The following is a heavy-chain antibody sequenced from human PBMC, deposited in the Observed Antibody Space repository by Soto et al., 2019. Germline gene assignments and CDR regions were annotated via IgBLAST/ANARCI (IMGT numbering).Heavy chain of an antibody. CDR3: ARATRGSISTRPDY. J-gene: IGHJ4*02. Sequence: ASVTVSCKASGYTFTRHSMHWVRRAPGQGLEWMGMINPTGGGTTYAQKFQGRVTMTRDTSTGIVYMELTSLRPEDTAMYYCARATRGSISTRPDYWGRGTLVTVSS. CDR2: INPTGGGT. V-gene: IGHV1-46*01. CDR1: GYTFTRHS. D-gene: IGHD6-6*01.